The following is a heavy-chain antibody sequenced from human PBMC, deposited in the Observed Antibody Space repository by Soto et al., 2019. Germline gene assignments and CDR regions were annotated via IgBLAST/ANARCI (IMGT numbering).Heavy chain of an antibody. CDR1: GYSFTSYW. D-gene: IGHD2-15*01. J-gene: IGHJ5*02. Sequence: GESLKISCKGSGYSFTSYWIGWVRQMPGKGLEWRGISYHGDSDTRYSPSYQGQVTISADKSISTAYLQWSSLKASDTAMYYCARLVEYCSGGSCPAWFDPWGQGTLVTVSS. V-gene: IGHV5-51*01. CDR3: ARLVEYCSGGSCPAWFDP. CDR2: SYHGDSDT.